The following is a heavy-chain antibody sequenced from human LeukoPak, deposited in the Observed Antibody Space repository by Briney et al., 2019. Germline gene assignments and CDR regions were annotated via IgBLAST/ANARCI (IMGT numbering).Heavy chain of an antibody. CDR2: INPNSGGT. CDR1: GYTFTGYY. J-gene: IGHJ6*03. V-gene: IGHV1-2*02. D-gene: IGHD6-19*01. Sequence: ASVKVSCKASGYTFTGYYMHWVRQAPGQGLEWMGWINPNSGGTNYAQKFQGRVTMTRDTSISTAYMELSRLRSDDTAVYYCARARIAVAGTRYSYMDVWGKGTTVTVSS. CDR3: ARARIAVAGTRYSYMDV.